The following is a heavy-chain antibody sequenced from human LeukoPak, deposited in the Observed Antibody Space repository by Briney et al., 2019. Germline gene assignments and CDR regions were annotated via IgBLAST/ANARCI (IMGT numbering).Heavy chain of an antibody. D-gene: IGHD2-8*02. CDR3: ARKEAAWWNWFDP. CDR1: GFTFSSYA. J-gene: IGHJ5*02. V-gene: IGHV3-30-3*01. CDR2: ISYDGSNK. Sequence: GRSLRLSCAASGFTFSSYARNWVRQAPGKGLEWVAVISYDGSNKYYADSVKGRFTISRDNSKNTLYLQMNSLRAEDTAVYYCARKEAAWWNWFDPWGQGTLVTVSS.